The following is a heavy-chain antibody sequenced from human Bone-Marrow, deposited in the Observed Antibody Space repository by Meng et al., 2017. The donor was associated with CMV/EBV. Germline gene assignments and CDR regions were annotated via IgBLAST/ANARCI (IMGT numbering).Heavy chain of an antibody. Sequence: SLKISCAASGFSFSNYFMNWIRQAPGKGLEWVSGISWNSGSIGYADSVKGRFTISRDNAKNSLYLQMNSLRAEDTALYYCAKEVVPAAINDYYYGMDVWGQGTTVTVSS. CDR2: ISWNSGSI. CDR3: AKEVVPAAINDYYYGMDV. V-gene: IGHV3-9*01. D-gene: IGHD2-2*01. CDR1: GFSFSNYF. J-gene: IGHJ6*02.